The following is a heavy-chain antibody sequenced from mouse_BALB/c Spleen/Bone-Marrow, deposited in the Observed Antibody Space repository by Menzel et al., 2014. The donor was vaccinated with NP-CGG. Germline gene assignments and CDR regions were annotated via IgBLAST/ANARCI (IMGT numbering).Heavy chain of an antibody. J-gene: IGHJ4*01. V-gene: IGHV1S137*01. CDR1: GYTFTDYA. CDR2: ISTYYGDA. CDR3: ARNGGPYAMDY. Sequence: QVHVKQSGAELVRPGVSVKISCKGSGYTFTDYAMHWVKQSHAKSLEWIGVISTYYGDASYNQKFKGKATMTVDKSSSTAYMELARLTSEDSAIYYCARNGGPYAMDYWGQGTSVTVSS.